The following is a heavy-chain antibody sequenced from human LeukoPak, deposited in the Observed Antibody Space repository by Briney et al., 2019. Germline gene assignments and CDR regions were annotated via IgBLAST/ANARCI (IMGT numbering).Heavy chain of an antibody. D-gene: IGHD1-1*01. Sequence: GGSLRLSCAASGFTFSSYSMNWVRQAPGKGLEWVSSISSSSSYIYYADSGKGRFTISRDNAKKSLYLQMNSLRAEDTAVYYCARVVTVAWSERRPGYFYMDVWGKGTTVTVSS. CDR3: ARVVTVAWSERRPGYFYMDV. J-gene: IGHJ6*03. CDR1: GFTFSSYS. V-gene: IGHV3-21*01. CDR2: ISSSSSYI.